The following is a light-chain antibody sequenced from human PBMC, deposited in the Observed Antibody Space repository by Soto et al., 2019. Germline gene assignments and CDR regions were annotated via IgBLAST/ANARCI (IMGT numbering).Light chain of an antibody. J-gene: IGLJ1*01. CDR2: EVS. V-gene: IGLV2-14*01. CDR1: SSDVGGYNY. CDR3: SSYTSSSTLSGL. Sequence: QSVLTQPASVSGSPGQSITISCTGTSSDVGGYNYVSWYQQHPGKAPKLMIYEVSNRPSGVSNRFSGSKSGNTASLTISGLQPEDEADYYCSSYTSSSTLSGLFGTGNKV.